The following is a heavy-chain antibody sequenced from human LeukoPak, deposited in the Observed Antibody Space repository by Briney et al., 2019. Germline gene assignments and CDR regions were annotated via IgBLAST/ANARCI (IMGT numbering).Heavy chain of an antibody. J-gene: IGHJ6*03. V-gene: IGHV4-30-2*01. CDR2: IYHSGST. Sequence: RPSETLSLTCTVSGGSISSGGYSWSWIRQPPGKGLEWIGYIYHSGSTYYNPSLKSRATISVDRSKNQFSLKLSSVTAADTAVYYCARWNYGDYLHYYYYMDVWGKGTTVTVSS. D-gene: IGHD4-17*01. CDR1: GGSISSGGYS. CDR3: ARWNYGDYLHYYYYMDV.